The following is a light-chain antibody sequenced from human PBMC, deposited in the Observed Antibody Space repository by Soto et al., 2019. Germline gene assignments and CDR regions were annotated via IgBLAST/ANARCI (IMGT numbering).Light chain of an antibody. Sequence: QSVLTQPPSVSATPGQKVTIFCAGSSSNIGNNYVSWYQQLPGTAPKLLIYDNNKRPTGIPDRFSGSKSGTSATLGITGLQAGDEADYYCGTWDTSLSAVVFGGRTKLTVL. J-gene: IGLJ2*01. CDR1: SSNIGNNY. V-gene: IGLV1-51*01. CDR2: DNN. CDR3: GTWDTSLSAVV.